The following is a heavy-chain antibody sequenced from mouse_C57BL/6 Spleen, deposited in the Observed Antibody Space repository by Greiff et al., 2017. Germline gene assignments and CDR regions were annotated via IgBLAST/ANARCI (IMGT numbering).Heavy chain of an antibody. Sequence: EVMLVESGGGLVKPGGSLKLSCAASGFPFSDDGMHGVRQAPEKGLGGVAYISSGSSTIYYADTVKGRFTISRDNAKNTLFLQMTSLRSEDTAMYYCARRGYYGSSSYAMDDWGQGTSVTVAS. CDR3: ARRGYYGSSSYAMDD. D-gene: IGHD1-1*01. CDR2: ISSGSSTI. V-gene: IGHV5-17*01. J-gene: IGHJ4*01. CDR1: GFPFSDDG.